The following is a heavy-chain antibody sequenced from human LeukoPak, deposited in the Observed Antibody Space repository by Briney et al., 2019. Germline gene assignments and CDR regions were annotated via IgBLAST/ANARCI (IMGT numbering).Heavy chain of an antibody. J-gene: IGHJ6*03. V-gene: IGHV1-8*01. CDR1: GYTFTSYD. CDR3: ARAEDIVVVPAADRMVSAGYYYYMDV. CDR2: MNPNSGNT. D-gene: IGHD2-2*01. Sequence: GASVKVSCKASGYTFTSYDINWVRQATGQGLEWMGWMNPNSGNTGYAQKFQGRVTMTRNTSISTAYMELSSLRSEDTAVYYCARAEDIVVVPAADRMVSAGYYYYMDVWGKGTTVTVSS.